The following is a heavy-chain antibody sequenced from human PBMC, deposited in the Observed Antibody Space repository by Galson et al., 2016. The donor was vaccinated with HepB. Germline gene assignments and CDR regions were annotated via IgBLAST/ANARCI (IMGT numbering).Heavy chain of an antibody. D-gene: IGHD2-2*01. V-gene: IGHV4-34*01. CDR1: GGSFSGHY. CDR2: INQSGSS. J-gene: IGHJ4*02. Sequence: ETLSLTCAAYGGSFSGHYWNWIRQSPGKALEWIGEINQSGSSNYNPSLRSRVTISVDTSKNQFSLKLTSVTAADTATYYCAGDGRYAGTWDLSDYWGQGTPVTVSS. CDR3: AGDGRYAGTWDLSDY.